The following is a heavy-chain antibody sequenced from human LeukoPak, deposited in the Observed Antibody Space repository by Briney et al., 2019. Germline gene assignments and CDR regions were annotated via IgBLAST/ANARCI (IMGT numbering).Heavy chain of an antibody. V-gene: IGHV1-2*02. CDR2: INPNSGGT. J-gene: IGHJ4*02. CDR1: GYTFTSYG. D-gene: IGHD5-18*01. Sequence: ASVKVSCKASGYTFTSYGISWVRQAPGQGLEWMGWINPNSGGTNYAQKFQGRVTMTRDTSITTVYMELSRLTSDDTAVYYCARARGIQLWLAFDFWGQGTLVTVSS. CDR3: ARARGIQLWLAFDF.